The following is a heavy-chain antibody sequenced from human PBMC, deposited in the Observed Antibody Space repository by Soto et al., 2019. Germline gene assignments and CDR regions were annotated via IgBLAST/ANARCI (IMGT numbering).Heavy chain of an antibody. CDR1: GGTFSSYA. Sequence: AASVKVSCKASGGTFSSYAISWVRQAPGQGLEWMGGIIPIFGTANYAQKFQGRVTITADKSTSTAYMELSSLRSEDTAVYYCAAGSPRYCSSTSCYRGPRNYYYGMDVWGQGTTVTVS. J-gene: IGHJ6*02. V-gene: IGHV1-69*06. D-gene: IGHD2-2*01. CDR2: IIPIFGTA. CDR3: AAGSPRYCSSTSCYRGPRNYYYGMDV.